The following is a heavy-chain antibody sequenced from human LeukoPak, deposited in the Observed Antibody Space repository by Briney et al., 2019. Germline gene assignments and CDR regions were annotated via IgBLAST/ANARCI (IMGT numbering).Heavy chain of an antibody. J-gene: IGHJ3*02. V-gene: IGHV5-51*01. Sequence: GESLKISCKGSGSSFTSYWIGRVRQMPGKGLEWMGIIYPGDSDTRYSPSFQGQVTISADKSISTAYLQWSSLKASDTAMYYCARQQDSSGYYYDAFDIWGQGTMVTVSS. CDR1: GSSFTSYW. CDR3: ARQQDSSGYYYDAFDI. CDR2: IYPGDSDT. D-gene: IGHD3-22*01.